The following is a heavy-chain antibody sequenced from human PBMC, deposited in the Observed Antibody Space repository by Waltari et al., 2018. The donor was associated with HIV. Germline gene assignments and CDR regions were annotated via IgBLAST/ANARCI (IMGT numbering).Heavy chain of an antibody. CDR1: GLNFNAAW. J-gene: IGHJ4*02. CDR3: AEYKSGRRVFDS. CDR2: IKSKTDGEAT. D-gene: IGHD3-3*01. Sequence: EVQLVESGGKLVRTGGSLRLSCAASGLNFNAAWMSWVRQAPGKGLEWIGRIKSKTDGEATDYLPPVKDRFIISRNDSEAMVYLQMTGLKADDTGVYYCAEYKSGRRVFDSWGQGTQVSVSS. V-gene: IGHV3-15*01.